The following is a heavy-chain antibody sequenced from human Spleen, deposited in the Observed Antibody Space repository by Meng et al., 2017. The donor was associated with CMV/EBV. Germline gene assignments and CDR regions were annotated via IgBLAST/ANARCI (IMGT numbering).Heavy chain of an antibody. J-gene: IGHJ5*02. CDR2: GIHRGDRP. D-gene: IGHD3/OR15-3a*01. V-gene: IGHV1-46*02. CDR3: AEERPGTGGFDP. CDR1: GLTFNTYH. Sequence: CKEDGLTFNTYHVHWVRQDPGQRLGWMAIGIHRGDRPSLAQKFQGRVTMTRDPSTSTVYMDLNSLRSDDTAVYYCAEERPGTGGFDPWGQGTLVTVSS.